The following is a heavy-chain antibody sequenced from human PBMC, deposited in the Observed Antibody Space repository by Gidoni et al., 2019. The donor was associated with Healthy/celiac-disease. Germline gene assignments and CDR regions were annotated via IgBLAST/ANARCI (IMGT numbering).Heavy chain of an antibody. Sequence: QLQLQESGPGLVKPSETLSLTCTVPGGPISSSSYYWGWIRQPPGKGLEWIGSIYYSGSTYYNPSLKSRVTISVDTSKNQFSLKLSSVTAADTAVYYCARRGFGELYYYYGMDVWGQGTTVTVSS. CDR3: ARRGFGELYYYYGMDV. CDR1: GGPISSSSYY. V-gene: IGHV4-39*01. D-gene: IGHD3-10*01. CDR2: IYYSGST. J-gene: IGHJ6*02.